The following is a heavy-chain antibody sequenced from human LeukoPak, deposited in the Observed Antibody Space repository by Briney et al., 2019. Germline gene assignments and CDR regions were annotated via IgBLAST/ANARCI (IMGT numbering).Heavy chain of an antibody. J-gene: IGHJ4*02. CDR3: ARDVWSGYWYFDY. CDR2: INPNSGGT. CDR1: GYTFTGYY. Sequence: SVKVSCKASGYTFTGYYMHWVRQAPRQGPEWMGWINPNSGGTNYAQKFQGRVTMTRDTSISTAYMELSRLRSDDTAVYYCARDVWSGYWYFDYWGQGTLVTVSS. V-gene: IGHV1-2*02. D-gene: IGHD3-3*01.